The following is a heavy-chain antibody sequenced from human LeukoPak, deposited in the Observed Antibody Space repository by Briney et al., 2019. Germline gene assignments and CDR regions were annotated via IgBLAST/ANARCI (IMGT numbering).Heavy chain of an antibody. CDR3: AREGDFWSVDY. Sequence: ASVKVSCKASGYTFTGYYMHWVRQAPGQGLEWMGWINPNSGGTNYAQKFQGRVTITRDTSASTAYMELSSLRSEDMAVYYCAREGDFWSVDYWGQGTLVTVSS. J-gene: IGHJ4*02. V-gene: IGHV1-2*02. CDR1: GYTFTGYY. D-gene: IGHD3-3*01. CDR2: INPNSGGT.